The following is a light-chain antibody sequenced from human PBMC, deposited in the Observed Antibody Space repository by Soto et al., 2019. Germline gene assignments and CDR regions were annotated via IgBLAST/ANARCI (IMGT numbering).Light chain of an antibody. CDR1: QSIFNY. CDR3: QQTYSELVYT. Sequence: DIQMTQSPSSLSASVGDRVTITCRSSQSIFNYLNWYQQKPGQAPEVLIYAVSSLQIGVPSRFAGSGSGTAFTLTITDLRPEDSSTYYCQQTYSELVYTFGRGTKLEIK. V-gene: IGKV1-39*01. J-gene: IGKJ2*01. CDR2: AVS.